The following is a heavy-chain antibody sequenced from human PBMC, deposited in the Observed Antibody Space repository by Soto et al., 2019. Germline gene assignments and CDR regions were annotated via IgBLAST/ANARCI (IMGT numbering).Heavy chain of an antibody. CDR2: IIPIFGTA. CDR1: GGTFSRYA. CDR3: AIYYDSSGYYYVPDTFDY. V-gene: IGHV1-69*12. Sequence: QVQLVQSGAEVKKPGSSVKVSCKASGGTFSRYAISWVRQAPGQGLEWMGGIIPIFGTANYAQKFQGRVTITADESTSTAYMELSSLRSEDTAVYYCAIYYDSSGYYYVPDTFDYWGQGTLVTVSS. D-gene: IGHD3-22*01. J-gene: IGHJ4*02.